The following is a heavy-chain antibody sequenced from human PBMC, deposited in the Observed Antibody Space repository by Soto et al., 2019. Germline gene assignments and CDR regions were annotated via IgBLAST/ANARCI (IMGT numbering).Heavy chain of an antibody. D-gene: IGHD2-2*01. CDR1: GGSISSYY. Sequence: PSETLSLTCTVSGGSISSYYWSWIRQPPGKGLEWIGYIYYSGSTNYNPSLKSRVTLTRDTSTNTDYLEMRNLRSDDTAVYYCARDTHSSSRGVTWGYYYYYGMNVWGQGTTVTVSS. CDR3: ARDTHSSSRGVTWGYYYYYGMNV. CDR2: IYYSGST. V-gene: IGHV4-59*01. J-gene: IGHJ6*02.